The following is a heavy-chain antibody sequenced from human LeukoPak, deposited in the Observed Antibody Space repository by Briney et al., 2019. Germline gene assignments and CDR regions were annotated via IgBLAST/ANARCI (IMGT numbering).Heavy chain of an antibody. Sequence: SETLSLTCAVYGGSFSGYYWSWIRQPPGKGLEWIGEINHSGSTNYNPSLKSRVTISVDKSKNQFSLKLSSVTAADTAVYYCARDLLANNWFDPWGQGTLVTVSS. V-gene: IGHV4-34*01. J-gene: IGHJ5*02. CDR1: GGSFSGYY. CDR3: ARDLLANNWFDP. CDR2: INHSGST. D-gene: IGHD3-3*02.